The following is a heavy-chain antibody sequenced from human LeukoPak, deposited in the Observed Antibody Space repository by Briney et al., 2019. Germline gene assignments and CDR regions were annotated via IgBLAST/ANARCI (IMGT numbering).Heavy chain of an antibody. CDR2: INHSGST. J-gene: IGHJ5*02. CDR3: ARLRKDYDSSGYYWARCNWFDP. V-gene: IGHV4-34*01. Sequence: SETLSLTCAVYGGSFSGYYWSWIRQPPGKGLEWIGEINHSGSTNYNPSLKSRVTISVDTSKNQFSLKLSSVTAADTAVYYCARLRKDYDSSGYYWARCNWFDPWGQGTLVTVSS. D-gene: IGHD3-22*01. CDR1: GGSFSGYY.